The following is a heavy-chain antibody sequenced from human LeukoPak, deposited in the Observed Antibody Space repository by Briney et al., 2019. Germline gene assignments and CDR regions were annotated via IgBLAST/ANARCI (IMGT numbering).Heavy chain of an antibody. CDR2: IYYSGST. CDR1: GVSISSYY. Sequence: PSETLSLTCTVSGVSISSYYWSWLRQPPGKGLEWIGYIYYSGSTNYNPSLKSRVTISVDTSKNQFSLKLSSVTAADTAVYYCARDNAAMDAFDIWGQGTMVTVSS. J-gene: IGHJ3*02. CDR3: ARDNAAMDAFDI. D-gene: IGHD5-18*01. V-gene: IGHV4-59*01.